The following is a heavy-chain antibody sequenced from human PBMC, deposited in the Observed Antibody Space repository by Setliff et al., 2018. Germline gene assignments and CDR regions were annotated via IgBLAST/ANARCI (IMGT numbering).Heavy chain of an antibody. CDR3: ARGRNVAARLFDS. D-gene: IGHD6-6*01. J-gene: IGHJ4*02. CDR2: INHSGST. Sequence: SETLSLTCAASGGTFTYYYWTWIRQSPAKGLEWIGEINHSGSTRYAPSLQSRVTISVDTSENQFSLKPTSVTAADTAVYYCARGRNVAARLFDSWGQGTLVTVSS. V-gene: IGHV4-34*01. CDR1: GGTFTYYY.